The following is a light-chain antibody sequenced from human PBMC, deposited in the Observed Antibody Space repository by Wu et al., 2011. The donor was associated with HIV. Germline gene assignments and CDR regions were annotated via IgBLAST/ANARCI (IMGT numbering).Light chain of an antibody. CDR1: QSVSSY. Sequence: EIVLTQSPATLSLSPGERATLSCRASQSVSSYLAWYQQKPGQAPRLLIYDASNRATDIPARFSGSGSGTDFTLTISSLEPEDFAVYYCQQYGSSPPLTFGGGTEGGDQT. J-gene: IGKJ4*01. CDR2: DAS. V-gene: IGKV3-11*01. CDR3: QQYGSSPPLT.